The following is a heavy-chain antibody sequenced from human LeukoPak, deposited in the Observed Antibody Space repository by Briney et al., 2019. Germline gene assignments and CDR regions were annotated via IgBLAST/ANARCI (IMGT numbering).Heavy chain of an antibody. CDR2: IRYDGSNK. CDR1: GFTFSNYG. V-gene: IGHV3-30*02. J-gene: IGHJ6*03. Sequence: GGSLRLSCAASGFTFSNYGMHWVRQAPGKGLEWVAFIRYDGSNKYYADSVKGRFTISRDNSKNTLYLQMKGLRAEDTAVYYCAKGGGYEAQYYYYYLDVWGKGTTVTISS. D-gene: IGHD5-12*01. CDR3: AKGGGYEAQYYYYYLDV.